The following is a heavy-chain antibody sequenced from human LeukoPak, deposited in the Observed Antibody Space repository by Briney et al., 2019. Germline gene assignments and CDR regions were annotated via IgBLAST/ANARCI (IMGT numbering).Heavy chain of an antibody. Sequence: SETLSLTCAVYGGSFSGYYWSWIRQPPGKGLEWIGEINHSGNTKYNPSLKSRVTISVDTSKNQFSLKLSSVTAADTAVYYCASRGGYKFRFTDYYYYHMDAWGNGTTVTVSS. CDR3: ASRGGYKFRFTDYYYYHMDA. CDR1: GGSFSGYY. D-gene: IGHD5-24*01. CDR2: INHSGNT. J-gene: IGHJ6*03. V-gene: IGHV4-34*01.